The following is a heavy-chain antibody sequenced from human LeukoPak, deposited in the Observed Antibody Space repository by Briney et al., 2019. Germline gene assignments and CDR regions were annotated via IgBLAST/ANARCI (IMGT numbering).Heavy chain of an antibody. CDR1: GYTFTSYG. V-gene: IGHV1-18*01. Sequence: ASVKVSCKASGYTFTSYGISWVRQAPGQGLEWMGWISAYNGNTNYAQKLQGRVTMTTDTYTSTAYMELRSLRYDATAVYYCASTLSLVPADIDDWGPRTLVTASS. D-gene: IGHD2-2*01. J-gene: IGHJ4*02. CDR3: ASTLSLVPADIDD. CDR2: ISAYNGNT.